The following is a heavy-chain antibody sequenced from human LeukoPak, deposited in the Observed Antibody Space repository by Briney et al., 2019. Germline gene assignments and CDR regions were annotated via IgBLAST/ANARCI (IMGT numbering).Heavy chain of an antibody. J-gene: IGHJ5*02. CDR3: ARDFSGYSRSSGLRRRFDP. V-gene: IGHV4-39*07. CDR1: GGSISSSSYY. Sequence: PSETLSLTCTVSGGSISSSSYYWGWIRQPPGKGLEWIGSIYYSGSTYYNPSLKSRVTISVDTSKNQFSLKLSSVTAADTAVYYCARDFSGYSRSSGLRRRFDPWGQGTLVTVSS. D-gene: IGHD6-6*01. CDR2: IYYSGST.